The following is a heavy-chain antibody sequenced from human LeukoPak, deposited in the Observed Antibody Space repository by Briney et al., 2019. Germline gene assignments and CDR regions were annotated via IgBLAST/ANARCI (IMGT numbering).Heavy chain of an antibody. CDR2: IWYDGSKK. CDR3: ARDNDRGFDY. D-gene: IGHD1-1*01. Sequence: LPGGSLRLSCAASGFSFSSYGMHWVRQAPGKGLEWVAVIWYDGSKKYHADSVTGLFTISRDNSKDTLYLQMNSLRVEDTAVYYCARDNDRGFDYWGQGTLVTVSS. J-gene: IGHJ4*02. V-gene: IGHV3-33*01. CDR1: GFSFSSYG.